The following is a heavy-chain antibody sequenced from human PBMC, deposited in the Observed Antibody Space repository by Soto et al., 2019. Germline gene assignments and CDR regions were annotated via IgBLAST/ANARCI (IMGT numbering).Heavy chain of an antibody. V-gene: IGHV3-7*05. J-gene: IGHJ6*03. CDR1: GFTFSSYW. CDR3: ARLPPQRDFWSGYYLSYMDV. D-gene: IGHD3-3*01. Sequence: GGSLRLSCAASGFTFSSYWMSWVRQAPGKGLEWVANIKQGGSEKYYVDSVKGRFTISRDNAKNSLYLQMNSLRAEDTAVYYCARLPPQRDFWSGYYLSYMDVWGKGTTVTVS. CDR2: IKQGGSEK.